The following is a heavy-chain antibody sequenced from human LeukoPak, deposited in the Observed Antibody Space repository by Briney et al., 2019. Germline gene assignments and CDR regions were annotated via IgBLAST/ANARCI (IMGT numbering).Heavy chain of an antibody. CDR1: GFTFTNYA. D-gene: IGHD3-22*01. J-gene: IGHJ4*02. CDR2: ITGSGGGT. CDR3: ARGGFYYDGSVLNS. Sequence: GGSLRLSCAASGFTFTNYAMSWVRQAPGKGLEWVSDITGSGGGTYYADSVKGRFTISRDNSKKTPCLQMNSLRAKDTAVYYCARGGFYYDGSVLNSWGQGTLVTVSS. V-gene: IGHV3-23*01.